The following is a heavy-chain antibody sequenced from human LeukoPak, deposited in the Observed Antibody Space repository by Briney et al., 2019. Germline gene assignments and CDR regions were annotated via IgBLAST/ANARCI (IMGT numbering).Heavy chain of an antibody. V-gene: IGHV1-2*02. Sequence: ASVKVSCKASGYTFTGYYMHWVRQAPGQGLEWMGWINPNSGGTNYAQKFQGRVTMTRDMSTSTVYMELSSLRSEDTAVYYCARSTYYYDNSGHYWPYYFDYWGQGTVVTVSS. J-gene: IGHJ4*02. CDR1: GYTFTGYY. CDR3: ARSTYYYDNSGHYWPYYFDY. CDR2: INPNSGGT. D-gene: IGHD3-22*01.